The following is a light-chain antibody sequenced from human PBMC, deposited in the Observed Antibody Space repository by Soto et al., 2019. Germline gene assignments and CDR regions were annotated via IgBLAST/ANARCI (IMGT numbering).Light chain of an antibody. CDR1: QTIYTW. Sequence: DIQMTQSPSTLSASVGDRVTITCRASQTIYTWLAWYQQKPGKAPNVLIYKASSLESGVPSRFSGSGFGTDISLTTASLQPAGSATYYCLHYQAYPYACGQGTKLEIK. V-gene: IGKV1-5*03. CDR3: LHYQAYPYA. J-gene: IGKJ2*01. CDR2: KAS.